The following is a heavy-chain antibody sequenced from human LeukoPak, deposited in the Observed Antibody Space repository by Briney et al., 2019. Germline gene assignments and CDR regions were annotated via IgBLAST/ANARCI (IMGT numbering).Heavy chain of an antibody. CDR2: ISHDGSNK. CDR3: AKERPAIVATIGFADY. J-gene: IGHJ4*02. CDR1: GLTFSSYG. Sequence: GGSLRLSCAASGLTFSSYGMHWVRQAPGKGLEWVAVISHDGSNKYYADSVKGRFTISRDNSKNTLYLQMNSLRAEDTAVYYCAKERPAIVATIGFADYWGQGTLVTVSS. V-gene: IGHV3-30*18. D-gene: IGHD5-12*01.